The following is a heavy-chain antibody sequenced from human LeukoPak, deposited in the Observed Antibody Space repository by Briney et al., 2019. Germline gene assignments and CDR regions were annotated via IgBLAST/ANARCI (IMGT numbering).Heavy chain of an antibody. Sequence: PGGSLRLSCAASGVTVSSSFMSWVRQAPGKGLEWVSVIYRGGETYYADSVKGRFTISRDNSKNTLYLQMTSLRVEGTAVYYCAREYDSGYYFDYWGQGTLVTVSS. J-gene: IGHJ4*02. CDR3: AREYDSGYYFDY. CDR2: IYRGGET. D-gene: IGHD3-22*01. V-gene: IGHV3-53*01. CDR1: GVTVSSSF.